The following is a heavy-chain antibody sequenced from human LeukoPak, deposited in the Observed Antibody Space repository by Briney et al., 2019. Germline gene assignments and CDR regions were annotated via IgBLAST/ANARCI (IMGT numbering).Heavy chain of an antibody. V-gene: IGHV1-18*01. CDR3: ARDGYFDL. CDR1: AYTFTTQG. CDR2: ISAHNGNT. J-gene: IGHJ2*01. Sequence: RASVKVSCKASAYTFTTQGIAWVRQAPGQWLEWMGWISAHNGNTNYAQSLQGRVTMTTDTSTNTAYMELRSLRSDDTAVYYCARDGYFDLWGRGTLVTVSS.